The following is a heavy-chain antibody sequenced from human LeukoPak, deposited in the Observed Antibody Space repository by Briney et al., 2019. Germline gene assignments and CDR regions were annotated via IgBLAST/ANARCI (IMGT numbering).Heavy chain of an antibody. CDR2: VHHSGRT. J-gene: IGHJ5*02. V-gene: IGHV4-38-2*02. Sequence: SETLSLTCTVSGCSVSSYYWGWIRQPPGKGLEWIGSVHHSGRTYYNPSLKSRVTISVDTSKNQFSLKLNSVTAADTAVYYCARDHLANLASRLFDPWGQGSLVTVSS. CDR1: GCSVSSYY. CDR3: ARDHLANLASRLFDP. D-gene: IGHD3-3*01.